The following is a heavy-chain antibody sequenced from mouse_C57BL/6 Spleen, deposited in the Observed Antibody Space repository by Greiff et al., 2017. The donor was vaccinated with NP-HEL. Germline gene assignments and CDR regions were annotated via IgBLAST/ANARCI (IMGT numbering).Heavy chain of an antibody. CDR1: GFTFSDYY. Sequence: EVNLVESEGGLVQPGSSMKLSCTASGFTFSDYYMAWVRQVPEKGLEWVANINYDGSSTYYLDSLKSRFIISRDNAKNILYLQMSSLKSEDTATYYCAGGSSSWYFDYWGQGTTLTVSS. CDR2: INYDGSST. D-gene: IGHD1-1*01. V-gene: IGHV5-16*01. CDR3: AGGSSSWYFDY. J-gene: IGHJ2*01.